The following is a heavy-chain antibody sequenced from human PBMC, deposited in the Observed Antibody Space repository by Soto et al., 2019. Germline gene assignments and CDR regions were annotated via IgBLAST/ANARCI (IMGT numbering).Heavy chain of an antibody. Sequence: KPSETLSLTCTVSGGSISSYYWSWIRQPPGKGLEWIGYIYYSGSTNYNPSLKSRVTISVDTSKNQFSLKLSSVTAADTAVYYCARGCSSTSCLFDYWGQGTLVTVSS. CDR3: ARGCSSTSCLFDY. J-gene: IGHJ4*02. D-gene: IGHD2-2*01. CDR2: IYYSGST. V-gene: IGHV4-59*01. CDR1: GGSISSYY.